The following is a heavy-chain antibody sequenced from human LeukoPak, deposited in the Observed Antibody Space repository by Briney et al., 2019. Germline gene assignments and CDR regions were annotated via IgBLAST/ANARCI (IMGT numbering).Heavy chain of an antibody. V-gene: IGHV1-69*06. J-gene: IGHJ4*02. CDR2: IIPIFGTA. CDR1: GGTFSSYA. D-gene: IGHD5-12*01. CDR3: ARERKGGYSGYDPLDY. Sequence: ASVKVSCKASGGTFSSYAISWVRQAPGQGLEWMGGIIPIFGTANYAQKFQGRVTITADKSTSTAYMELSSLRSEDTAVYYCARERKGGYSGYDPLDYWGQGTLVTVSS.